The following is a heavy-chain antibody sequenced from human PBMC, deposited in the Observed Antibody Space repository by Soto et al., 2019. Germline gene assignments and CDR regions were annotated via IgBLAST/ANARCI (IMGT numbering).Heavy chain of an antibody. J-gene: IGHJ4*02. D-gene: IGHD5-18*01. CDR2: LKGKSVGGTT. V-gene: IGHV3-15*07. CDR1: GFTFNSAW. Sequence: AGGSLSLSCATYGFTFNSAWMSWVRQTPGKGLEWVGRLKGKSVGGTTDHAAPVTGRFIISSDDSKNMLYLQMNSLKIEDTAVYYCTTEYGYPPGFDYWGQGTLVTVSS. CDR3: TTEYGYPPGFDY.